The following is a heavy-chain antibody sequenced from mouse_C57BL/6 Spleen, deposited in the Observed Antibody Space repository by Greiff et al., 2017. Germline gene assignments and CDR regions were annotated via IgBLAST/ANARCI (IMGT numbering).Heavy chain of an antibody. CDR3: ARSDYGSSYPAWFAY. D-gene: IGHD1-1*01. V-gene: IGHV1-64*01. CDR1: GYTFTSYW. Sequence: QVQLKQPGAELVKPGASVKLSCKASGYTFTSYWMHWVKQRPGQGLEWIGMIHPNSGSTNYNEKFKSKATLTVDKSSSTAYMQLSSLTSEDSAVYYCARSDYGSSYPAWFAYWGQGTLVTVSA. CDR2: IHPNSGST. J-gene: IGHJ3*01.